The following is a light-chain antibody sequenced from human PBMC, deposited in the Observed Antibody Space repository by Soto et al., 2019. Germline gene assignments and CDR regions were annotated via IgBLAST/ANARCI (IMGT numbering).Light chain of an antibody. Sequence: DIVMTQSPDSLAVSLGERATINCKSSQSVLYSSKNKNYLAWYQQKPGQPPKLLIYWASTRESGVPDRFSGCGSGTDFTLTISSLQSGDVAVYYSQQYYSTPRTFGQVTKVEIK. V-gene: IGKV4-1*01. CDR3: QQYYSTPRT. CDR1: QSVLYSSKNKNY. CDR2: WAS. J-gene: IGKJ1*01.